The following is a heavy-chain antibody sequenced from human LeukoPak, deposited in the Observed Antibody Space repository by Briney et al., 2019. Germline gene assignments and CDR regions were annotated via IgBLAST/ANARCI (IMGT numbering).Heavy chain of an antibody. Sequence: VRSLRLSWAAAGFTVSSNYMSWVRQAPVKGLDWGSVIYSGGSTYYADSVKGRFTISRHKSKNTLDLQMNSLRAKDAAVYYCARSLVTILPDYYGMDVWGQGTTVTVSS. CDR3: ARSLVTILPDYYGMDV. D-gene: IGHD4-23*01. CDR2: IYSGGST. CDR1: GFTVSSNY. V-gene: IGHV3-53*04. J-gene: IGHJ6*02.